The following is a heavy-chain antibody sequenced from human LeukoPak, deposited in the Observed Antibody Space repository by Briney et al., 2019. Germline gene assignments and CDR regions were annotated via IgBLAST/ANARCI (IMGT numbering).Heavy chain of an antibody. CDR1: GYTFTNYY. D-gene: IGHD2-2*01. CDR3: ARDSTTSSLADP. Sequence: ASVKVSCKASGYTFTNYYLHWVRQAPGKGLEWMGIIHTSGGSTAYAQKFQGRVSMTRDPSTSTVYMELSSLRSEDTAVYYCARDSTTSSLADPWGQGTLVTVSS. J-gene: IGHJ5*02. CDR2: IHTSGGST. V-gene: IGHV1-46*01.